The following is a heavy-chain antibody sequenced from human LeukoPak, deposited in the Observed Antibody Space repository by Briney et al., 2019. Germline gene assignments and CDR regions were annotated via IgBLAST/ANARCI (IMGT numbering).Heavy chain of an antibody. CDR3: AREPSNYYDSSGYYSMDY. Sequence: GGSLRLSCAASGFTFSSYSMNWVRQAPGKGLEWVSSISSSSSYIYYAGSVKGRFTISRDNAKNSLYLQMNSLRAEDTAVYYCAREPSNYYDSSGYYSMDYWGQGTLVTVSS. CDR2: ISSSSSYI. V-gene: IGHV3-21*01. CDR1: GFTFSSYS. D-gene: IGHD3-22*01. J-gene: IGHJ4*02.